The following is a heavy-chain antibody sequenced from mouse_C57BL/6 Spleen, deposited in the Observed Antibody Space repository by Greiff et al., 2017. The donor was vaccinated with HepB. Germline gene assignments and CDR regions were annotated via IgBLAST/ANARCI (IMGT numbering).Heavy chain of an antibody. CDR3: ARRGTTVAFDY. Sequence: EVKVVESGGDLVKPGGSLKLSCAASGFTFSSYGMSWVRQTPDKRLEWVATISSGGSYTYYPDSVKGRFTISRDNAKNTLYLQMSSLKSEDTAMYYCARRGTTVAFDYWGQGTTLTVSS. CDR2: ISSGGSYT. CDR1: GFTFSSYG. D-gene: IGHD1-1*01. V-gene: IGHV5-6*02. J-gene: IGHJ2*01.